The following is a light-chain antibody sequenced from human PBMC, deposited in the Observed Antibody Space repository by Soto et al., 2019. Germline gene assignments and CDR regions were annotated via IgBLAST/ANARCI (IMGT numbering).Light chain of an antibody. CDR3: QPYDGALT. Sequence: EIVLTQSPGTLSLSPGERATVSCRASQSVSSSYLAWYQQKPGPAPRLLIYGASSRATGIPDRFSGSGSGTDFTLTISRLAPEDSAEYCSQPYDGALTFGQGTRLEIK. CDR1: QSVSSSY. CDR2: GAS. V-gene: IGKV3-20*01. J-gene: IGKJ5*01.